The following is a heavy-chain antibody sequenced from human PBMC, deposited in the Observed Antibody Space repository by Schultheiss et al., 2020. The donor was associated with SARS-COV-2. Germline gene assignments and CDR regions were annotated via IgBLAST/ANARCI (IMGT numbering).Heavy chain of an antibody. D-gene: IGHD2-2*02. J-gene: IGHJ4*01. CDR3: AYGSGRFFSSTSCYMTHY. V-gene: IGHV4-4*07. CDR2: FYTSGST. CDR1: GGSISSYY. Sequence: SQTLSLTCTVSGGSISSYYWSWIRQPAGKGLEWXGLFYTSGSTNYNPVLKSRVTMSVDTSKNQFSLKLSSVTAADTAVYYCAYGSGRFFSSTSCYMTHYWX.